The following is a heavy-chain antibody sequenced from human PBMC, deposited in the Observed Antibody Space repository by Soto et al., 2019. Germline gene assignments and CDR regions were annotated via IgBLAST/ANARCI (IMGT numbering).Heavy chain of an antibody. V-gene: IGHV3-74*01. CDR3: ARGDRGAFDL. Sequence: EVQLVESGGGLVQPRESLRLSCAASGFTFSYYWMHWVRQAPGKGLVWVSRVHSDGSSTTYADSVKGRFSISRDNARNTVYLQMNSLRVEDMAVYYCARGDRGAFDLWGQGTVVTVSS. CDR2: VHSDGSST. J-gene: IGHJ3*01. D-gene: IGHD1-26*01. CDR1: GFTFSYYW.